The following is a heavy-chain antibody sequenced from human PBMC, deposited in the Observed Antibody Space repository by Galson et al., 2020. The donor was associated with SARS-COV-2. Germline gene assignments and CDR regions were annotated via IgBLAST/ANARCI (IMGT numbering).Heavy chain of an antibody. CDR2: ISYDGSNK. Sequence: GGSLRLSCAASGFTFSSYAMHWVRQAPGKGPEWVAVISYDGSNKYYADSVKGRFTISRDNSKNTLYLQMNSLRAEDTAVYYCARGNDLNAFDIWGQGTMVTVSS. V-gene: IGHV3-30*04. CDR1: GFTFSSYA. J-gene: IGHJ3*02. CDR3: ARGNDLNAFDI.